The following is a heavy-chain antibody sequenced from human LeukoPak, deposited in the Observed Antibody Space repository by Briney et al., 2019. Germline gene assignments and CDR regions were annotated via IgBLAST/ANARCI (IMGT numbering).Heavy chain of an antibody. V-gene: IGHV4-34*01. CDR2: INHSGST. CDR3: VRLGAVKFDP. CDR1: GGSFSGYY. J-gene: IGHJ5*02. D-gene: IGHD6-13*01. Sequence: SETLSLTCAVYGGSFSGYYWSWIRQPPGKGLEWIGEINHSGSTNYNPSLKSRVTISVDTSKNQFSLRLSSVTAADTAVYYCVRLGAVKFDPWGQGTLVTVSS.